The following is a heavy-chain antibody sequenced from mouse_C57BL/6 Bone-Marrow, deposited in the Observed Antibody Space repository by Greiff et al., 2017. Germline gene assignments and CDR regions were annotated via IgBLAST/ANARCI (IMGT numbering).Heavy chain of an antibody. Sequence: QVQLKESGAELARPGASVTMSCKASGYPFTSYTMHWVKQRPGQGLEWIGYINTSSGYTKYNQKFKDKATLTADKSSSTAYMQLSSLTSEDSAVYYCARLGGLRQYYFDYWGQGTTLTVSS. D-gene: IGHD3-2*02. J-gene: IGHJ2*01. CDR3: ARLGGLRQYYFDY. CDR1: GYPFTSYT. CDR2: INTSSGYT. V-gene: IGHV1-4*01.